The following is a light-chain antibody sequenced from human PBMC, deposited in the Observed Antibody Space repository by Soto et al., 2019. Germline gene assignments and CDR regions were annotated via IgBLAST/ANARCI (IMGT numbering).Light chain of an antibody. CDR3: QSYDSSLSCFVV. V-gene: IGLV1-40*01. CDR2: GNN. CDR1: SSNIGAGYD. J-gene: IGLJ2*01. Sequence: QSVLTQPPSVSGAPGQRVTISCTGSSSNIGAGYDVHWYQQLPGTAPKLLIYGNNNRPSGVPDRFSGSKSGTSASLAITGLQAEDEADYYCQSYDSSLSCFVVFGGGTKLTVL.